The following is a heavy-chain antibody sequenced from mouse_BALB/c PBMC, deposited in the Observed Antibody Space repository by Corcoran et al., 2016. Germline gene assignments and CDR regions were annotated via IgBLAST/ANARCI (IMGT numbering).Heavy chain of an antibody. Sequence: EVKLLASGGGLVQPGGSLKLSCAASGFDFSRYWMSWVRQAPGKGLEWIGEINPDSSTINYTPSLKDKFIISRDNAKNTLYLQMSKVRSEDTALYYCARPFYYDYDGFAYWGQGTLVTVSA. V-gene: IGHV4-1*02. CDR1: GFDFSRYW. D-gene: IGHD2-4*01. CDR3: ARPFYYDYDGFAY. CDR2: INPDSSTI. J-gene: IGHJ3*01.